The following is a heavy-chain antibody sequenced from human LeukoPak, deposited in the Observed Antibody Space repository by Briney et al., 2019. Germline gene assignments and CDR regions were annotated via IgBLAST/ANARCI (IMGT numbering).Heavy chain of an antibody. CDR2: IHRSGSFFDSGSA. D-gene: IGHD6-13*01. CDR1: GYSISSGYY. J-gene: IGHJ3*02. V-gene: IGHV4-38-2*01. Sequence: SETLSLTCAVSGYSISSGYYWGWIRQPPGEVLEWIGSIHRSGSFFDSGSAYYSPSLKSRVTISVDMSKNQFSLKLTSVTAADTAIYYCAIRYSSSWTSDGFDIWGQGTMVTVSS. CDR3: AIRYSSSWTSDGFDI.